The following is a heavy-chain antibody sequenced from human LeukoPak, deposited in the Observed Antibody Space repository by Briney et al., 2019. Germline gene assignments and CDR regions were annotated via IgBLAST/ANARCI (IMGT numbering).Heavy chain of an antibody. CDR3: TTDQEAGFKNAGGVWRIISVSTSDY. V-gene: IGHV3-15*05. CDR2: IRSEADGGTT. Sequence: PGGSLRLSCTTSGFSFSSVWMNWVRQAPGKGLEWVGRIRSEADGGTTEYAAPVKGRFTVSREDSKNTLYLQMNSLRVEDTAVYFCTTDQEAGFKNAGGVWRIISVSTSDYWGQGTLVTVSS. CDR1: GFSFSSVW. J-gene: IGHJ4*02. D-gene: IGHD1-1*01.